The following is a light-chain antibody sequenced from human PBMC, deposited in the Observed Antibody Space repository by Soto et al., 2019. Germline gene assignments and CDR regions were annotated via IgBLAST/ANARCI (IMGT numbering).Light chain of an antibody. CDR2: GAY. V-gene: IGKV3-20*01. J-gene: IGKJ1*01. CDR1: QSIAGGY. Sequence: TLSCRASQSIAGGYLAWYQHRPGQAPRLLISGAYGRAAGIPDRFSGSGSGTDFTLTISRLQPEDFAVYYCHQYVASPRTFGQGTGVDI. CDR3: HQYVASPRT.